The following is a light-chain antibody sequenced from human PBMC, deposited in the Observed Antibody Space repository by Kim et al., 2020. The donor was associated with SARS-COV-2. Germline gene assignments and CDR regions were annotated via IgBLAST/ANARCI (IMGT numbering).Light chain of an antibody. CDR2: GKN. J-gene: IGLJ2*01. V-gene: IGLV3-19*01. CDR3: NSRDSSGNHLV. CDR1: SLRSYY. Sequence: SSELTQDPAVSVALGQTVRITCQGDSLRSYYASWYQQKPGQAPLLVIYGKNNRPSGIPDRISGSSSGNTTSLTITGAQAEDEADYYCNSRDSSGNHLVFG.